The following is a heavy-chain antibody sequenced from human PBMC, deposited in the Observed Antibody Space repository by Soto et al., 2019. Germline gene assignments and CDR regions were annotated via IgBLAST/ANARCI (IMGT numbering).Heavy chain of an antibody. CDR3: ARHATVMGSGYYGYFDY. CDR2: IYYSGST. J-gene: IGHJ4*02. Sequence: PSETLSLTCTVSGGSISSYYWIWIRQPPGKGLEWIGYIYYSGSTKYNPSLKSRVTISVDTSKNQFSLKLSSVTAADTAVYYCARHATVMGSGYYGYFDYWGQGTLVTVSS. D-gene: IGHD3-22*01. V-gene: IGHV4-59*08. CDR1: GGSISSYY.